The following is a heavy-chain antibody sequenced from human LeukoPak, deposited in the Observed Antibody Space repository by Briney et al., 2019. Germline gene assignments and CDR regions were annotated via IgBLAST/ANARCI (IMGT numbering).Heavy chain of an antibody. V-gene: IGHV3-21*01. Sequence: GGSLRLSCAASGFTFSSYGMHWVRQAPGKGLEWVSSISSRSTYIYYADSVKGRFTISRDNAKNSLYLQMNSLRAEDTAVYYCARGGRGYDYVWGSYRPTYWGQGTLVTVSS. D-gene: IGHD3-16*02. CDR2: ISSRSTYI. CDR3: ARGGRGYDYVWGSYRPTY. J-gene: IGHJ4*02. CDR1: GFTFSSYG.